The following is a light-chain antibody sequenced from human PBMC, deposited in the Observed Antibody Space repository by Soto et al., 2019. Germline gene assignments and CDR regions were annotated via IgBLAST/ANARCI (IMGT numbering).Light chain of an antibody. V-gene: IGKV1-5*03. J-gene: IGKJ1*01. CDR3: QQYYSDWT. CDR1: QNINNF. CDR2: TTS. Sequence: DIQLTQSPSTLSASVGDRVTITCRASQNINNFLAWYQQKPGKAPKLLIYTTSTLKHGVPSRFSGRGSGTDFTLTISSLQPDDLATYFCQQYYSDWTFGQGTKVEI.